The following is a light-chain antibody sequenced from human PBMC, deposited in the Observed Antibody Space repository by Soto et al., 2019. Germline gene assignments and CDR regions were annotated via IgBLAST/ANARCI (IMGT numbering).Light chain of an antibody. CDR1: QSINSIY. Sequence: EIVLTQSPGTLSLSPGERATLSCRASQSINSIYLAWYQQKPGQAPRLLIFGASSRATGIPDRFSGSGSGTDFTLTISRLEPEDFAVYYCQQYGSSLFTFGQGTRLDIK. J-gene: IGKJ5*01. CDR3: QQYGSSLFT. CDR2: GAS. V-gene: IGKV3-20*01.